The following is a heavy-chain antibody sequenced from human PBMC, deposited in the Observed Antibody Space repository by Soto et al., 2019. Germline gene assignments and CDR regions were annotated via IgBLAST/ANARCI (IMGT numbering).Heavy chain of an antibody. Sequence: GGSLRLSCAASGFTFDDYTMHWVRQAPGKGLEWVSLISWDGGSTYYADSVKGRFTISRDNSKNSLYLQMNSLRTEDTALYYCAKERNPHYYYYGMDVWGQGTTVTVS. CDR1: GFTFDDYT. CDR2: ISWDGGST. V-gene: IGHV3-43*01. CDR3: AKERNPHYYYYGMDV. J-gene: IGHJ6*02.